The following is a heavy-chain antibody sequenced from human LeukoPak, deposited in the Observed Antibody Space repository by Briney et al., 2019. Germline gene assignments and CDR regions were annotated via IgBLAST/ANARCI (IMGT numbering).Heavy chain of an antibody. CDR1: GFTFSSYS. CDR3: ARASRLTNGLRLDAFDI. CDR2: ISSSSSYI. J-gene: IGHJ3*02. V-gene: IGHV3-21*01. D-gene: IGHD5/OR15-5a*01. Sequence: PGGSLRLSCAASGFTFSSYSMNWVRQAPGKGLEWVSSISSSSSYIYYADSVKGRFTISRDNAKNSLYLQMNSLRAEDTAEYYCARASRLTNGLRLDAFDIWGQGTMVTVSS.